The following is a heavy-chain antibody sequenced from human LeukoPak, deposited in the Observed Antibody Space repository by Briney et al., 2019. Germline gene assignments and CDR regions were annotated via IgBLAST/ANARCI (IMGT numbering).Heavy chain of an antibody. CDR3: ARDASLVDYYDNSGELYDY. Sequence: GGSLRLSCAASGFTFSSYSMNWVRQAPGKGLEWVSSISSSSSYIYYADSVKGRFTISRDNAKNSLYLQMNSLRAEDTAVYYCARDASLVDYYDNSGELYDYWGQGTLVTVSS. CDR2: ISSSSSYI. V-gene: IGHV3-21*01. D-gene: IGHD3-22*01. J-gene: IGHJ4*02. CDR1: GFTFSSYS.